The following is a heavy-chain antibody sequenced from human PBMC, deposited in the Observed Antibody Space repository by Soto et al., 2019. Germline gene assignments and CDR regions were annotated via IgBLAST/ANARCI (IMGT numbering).Heavy chain of an antibody. V-gene: IGHV3-15*01. CDR3: TSDSSSWAYYYFYGMDV. D-gene: IGHD2-2*01. CDR2: IKSKTDDGTT. Sequence: GGSLRLSCTVSGFTFSNAWMTWVRQAAGKGLEWVGRIKSKTDDGTTDYAAPVTGRFTISRDDSRTTLYLQMNSLTTEDTAVHDCTSDSSSWAYYYFYGMDVWGQGTTVTVSS. CDR1: GFTFSNAW. J-gene: IGHJ6*02.